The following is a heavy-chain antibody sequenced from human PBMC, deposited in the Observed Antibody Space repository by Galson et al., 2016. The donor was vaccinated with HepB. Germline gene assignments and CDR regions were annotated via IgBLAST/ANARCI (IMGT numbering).Heavy chain of an antibody. CDR2: INADSGST. D-gene: IGHD5-12*01. V-gene: IGHV1-3*01. CDR3: ARLRGYPF. Sequence: SVKVSCKASGYTFTSYTIRWVRQAPGQRLEWMGWINADSGSTRYSQKFQGSVTITRDTSASTAYLELNSLRSEDTAVYYCARLRGYPFWGQGTLVTVSS. J-gene: IGHJ3*01. CDR1: GYTFTSYT.